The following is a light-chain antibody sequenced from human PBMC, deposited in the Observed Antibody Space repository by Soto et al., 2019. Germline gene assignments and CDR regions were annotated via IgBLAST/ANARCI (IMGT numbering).Light chain of an antibody. CDR1: QTVSSTY. Sequence: EIVLTQSPGTLSLSPGEGATLSCRASQTVSSTYLAWYQQKPGRAPSLLIHGASTRDAGIPDRFSASGSGTHFTLTISRLEPEDFAVYFCQQFGTSPYTFSKGTTVESK. CDR3: QQFGTSPYT. CDR2: GAS. J-gene: IGKJ2*01. V-gene: IGKV3-20*01.